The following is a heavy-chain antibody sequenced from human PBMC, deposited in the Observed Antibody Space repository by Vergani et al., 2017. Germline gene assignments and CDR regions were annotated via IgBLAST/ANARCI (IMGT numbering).Heavy chain of an antibody. Sequence: QVQLQESGPGLVKPSQTLSLTCTVSGGSISSGSYYWSWIRQPAGKGLEWIGRSYTSGSTNYNPALKSRVTISVDTSKNQFSLKLSSVTAADTAVYYCARGPPYYYGMDVWGQGTTVTVSS. V-gene: IGHV4-61*02. CDR1: GGSISSGSYY. J-gene: IGHJ6*02. CDR3: ARGPPYYYGMDV. CDR2: SYTSGST.